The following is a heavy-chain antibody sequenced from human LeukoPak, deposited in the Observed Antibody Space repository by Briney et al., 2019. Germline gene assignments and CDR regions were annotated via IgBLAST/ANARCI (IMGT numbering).Heavy chain of an antibody. J-gene: IGHJ4*02. D-gene: IGHD3/OR15-3a*01. V-gene: IGHV1-2*02. Sequence: GASVKVSCKASGYSFTYFYMHWVRQAPGQGLEWMGWVNPNSGDTDYAQEFQGRVTMTRDTSISTAYMELSGLRSDDTAVYFCTRGPGTGHNYWGQGTLVSVSS. CDR2: VNPNSGDT. CDR3: TRGPGTGHNY. CDR1: GYSFTYFY.